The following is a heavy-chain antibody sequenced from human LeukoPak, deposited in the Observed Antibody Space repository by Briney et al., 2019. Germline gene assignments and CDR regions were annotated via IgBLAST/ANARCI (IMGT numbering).Heavy chain of an antibody. CDR1: GFTFSSYS. J-gene: IGHJ4*02. CDR3: ARDFWSGYKSTGDY. D-gene: IGHD3-3*01. CDR2: ISSSSSTI. V-gene: IGHV3-48*02. Sequence: GGSLRLSCAASGFTFSSYSMNWARQAPGKGLEWVSYISSSSSTIYYADSVKGRFTISRDNAKNSLYLQMNSLRDEDTAVYYCARDFWSGYKSTGDYWGQGTLVTVSS.